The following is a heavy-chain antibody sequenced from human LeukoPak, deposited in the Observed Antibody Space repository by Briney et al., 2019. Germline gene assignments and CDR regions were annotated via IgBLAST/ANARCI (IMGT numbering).Heavy chain of an antibody. Sequence: PGGSLRLSCAASGFTLSRFWMHWVRHSPGKGLVWVSGINSDGSSTTYADSVKGRFTISRDNAKNTVYLQMNSLRAEDTAVYHCATSRTFDYWGQGTLVTVSS. CDR2: INSDGSST. CDR1: GFTLSRFW. V-gene: IGHV3-74*01. J-gene: IGHJ4*02. CDR3: ATSRTFDY.